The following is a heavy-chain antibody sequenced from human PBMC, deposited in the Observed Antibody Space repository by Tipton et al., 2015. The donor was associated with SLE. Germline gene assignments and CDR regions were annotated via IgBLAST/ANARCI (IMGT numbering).Heavy chain of an antibody. J-gene: IGHJ4*02. V-gene: IGHV3-20*04. D-gene: IGHD6-19*01. CDR3: ARVRLESNPKYSSGWYGDY. CDR2: INWNGGST. CDR1: GFTFDDYG. Sequence: SLRLSCAASGFTFDDYGMSWVRQAPGKGLEGVSGINWNGGSTGYADSVKGRFTISRDNAKNSLYLQMGSLRAEDMAVYYCARVRLESNPKYSSGWYGDYWGQGTLVTVSS.